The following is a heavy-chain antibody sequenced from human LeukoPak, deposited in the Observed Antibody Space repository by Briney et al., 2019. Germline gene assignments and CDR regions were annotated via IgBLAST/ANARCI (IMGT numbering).Heavy chain of an antibody. CDR2: ISGSGGNT. Sequence: PGGSLRLSCAGSGFTFSSYAMSWVRQAPGKGLEWVSAISGSGGNTYNADSVKGRFTVSRDNSMNTLYLQMNSLRAEDTAVYYCAKKVADIVVVVAAWYFDLWGRGTLVTVSS. D-gene: IGHD2-15*01. V-gene: IGHV3-23*01. J-gene: IGHJ2*01. CDR3: AKKVADIVVVVAAWYFDL. CDR1: GFTFSSYA.